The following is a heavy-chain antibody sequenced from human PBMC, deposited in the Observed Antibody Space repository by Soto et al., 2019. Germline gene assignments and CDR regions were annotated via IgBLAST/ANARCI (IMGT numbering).Heavy chain of an antibody. CDR2: IIPIFDTP. Sequence: QVQLVQSGAEVKKPGSSVRVSCKTSGGTFSSYAISWVRQAPGQGLVWMGGIIPIFDTPNYAQRFQGRVTITADKYTSTAYMEVSSLTSEDTAVYYCARGVSAYYYDTTGYSTPYYFDYWGQGTLVTVSS. J-gene: IGHJ4*02. D-gene: IGHD3-22*01. CDR3: ARGVSAYYYDTTGYSTPYYFDY. V-gene: IGHV1-69*06. CDR1: GGTFSSYA.